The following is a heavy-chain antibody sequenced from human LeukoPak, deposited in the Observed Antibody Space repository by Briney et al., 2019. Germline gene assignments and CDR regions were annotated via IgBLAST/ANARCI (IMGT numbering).Heavy chain of an antibody. Sequence: SETLSLTCTVSGDSISSYYWSWIRQPPGKGLEWIGYIYYSGSTNYNPSLKSRVTISVDTSKNRFSLKLSSVTAADTAVYYCARVPTVTFFDYWGQGTLVTVSS. CDR2: IYYSGST. CDR3: ARVPTVTFFDY. J-gene: IGHJ4*02. V-gene: IGHV4-59*08. CDR1: GDSISSYY. D-gene: IGHD4-17*01.